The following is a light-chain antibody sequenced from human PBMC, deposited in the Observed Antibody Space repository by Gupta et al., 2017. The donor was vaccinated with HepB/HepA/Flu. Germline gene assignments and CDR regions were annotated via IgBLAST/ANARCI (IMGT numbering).Light chain of an antibody. J-gene: IGLJ2*01. CDR2: SKN. CDR3: ATWDVSLSGRGV. Sequence: QSVLTQPPSISGTPGQRVTISCSGSSSNIRSNYVYWYQHLPGTAPKLLIYSKNQRPSGVPDRFSGSNSGTSASLAISGLRSEDEADYYCATWDVSLSGRGVFGGGTKLTVL. CDR1: SSNIRSNY. V-gene: IGLV1-47*02.